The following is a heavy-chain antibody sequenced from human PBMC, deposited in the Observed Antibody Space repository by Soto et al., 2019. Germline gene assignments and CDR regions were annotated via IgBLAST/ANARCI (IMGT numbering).Heavy chain of an antibody. CDR2: IYHSGST. CDR3: ARAMATVTTIDY. J-gene: IGHJ4*02. Sequence: QLQLQESGSGLVKPSQTLSLTCAVSGGSISSGGYSWSWIRQPPGKGLEWIGYIYHSGSTYYNPSLQMRVTISVDRSKNQFAPKLSSVTAADTAVYYCARAMATVTTIDYWGQGTLVTVSS. V-gene: IGHV4-30-2*01. D-gene: IGHD4-17*01. CDR1: GGSISSGGYS.